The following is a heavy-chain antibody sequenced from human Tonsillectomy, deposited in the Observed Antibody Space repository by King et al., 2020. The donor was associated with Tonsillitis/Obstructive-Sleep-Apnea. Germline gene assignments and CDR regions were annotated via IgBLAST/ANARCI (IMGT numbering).Heavy chain of an antibody. CDR2: ISSNGGST. J-gene: IGHJ4*02. V-gene: IGHV3-64*01. D-gene: IGHD6-25*01. CDR1: GFTFSSYA. CDR3: ATRLGDLSDAFDY. Sequence: VQLVESGGGLVQPGGSLRLSCAASGFTFSSYAMHWVRQAPGKGLDYVSAISSNGGSTYYANSVKGRFTISRDNSKNTLYLQMGSLRAEDMAVYYCATRLGDLSDAFDYWGQGTLVTVSS.